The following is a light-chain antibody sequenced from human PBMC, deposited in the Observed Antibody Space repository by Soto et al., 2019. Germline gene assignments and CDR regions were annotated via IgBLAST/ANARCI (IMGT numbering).Light chain of an antibody. J-gene: IGKJ3*01. CDR1: QDISNY. V-gene: IGKV1-33*01. CDR2: DAS. CDR3: QQYDNLPCT. Sequence: DIQMTQSPSSLSASVGDRVTITCQARQDISNYLNWYQQKPGKAPKLLIYDASNLETGVPSRFSGSGSGTDFTFTISSLQPEDIATYYCQQYDNLPCTFGPGTKVDI.